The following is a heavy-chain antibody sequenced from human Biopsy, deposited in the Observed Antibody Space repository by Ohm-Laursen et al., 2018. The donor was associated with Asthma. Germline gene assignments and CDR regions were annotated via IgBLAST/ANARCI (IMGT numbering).Heavy chain of an antibody. CDR3: ARCQVGYSSGWSLLLKKIYYSGMDV. CDR2: IMTVFGTT. J-gene: IGHJ6*02. D-gene: IGHD6-19*01. V-gene: IGHV1-69*13. CDR1: GGTFSNFA. Sequence: SVKVSCKAPGGTFSNFAISWVRQAPGQGLEWLGGIMTVFGTTNYAQKFQGRVTITADESTSTAYMEVTSLRSGDTATYYCARCQVGYSSGWSLLLKKIYYSGMDVWGQGTAVTVSS.